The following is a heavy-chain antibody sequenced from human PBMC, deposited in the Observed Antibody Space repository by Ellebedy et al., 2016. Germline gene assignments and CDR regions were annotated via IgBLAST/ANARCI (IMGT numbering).Heavy chain of an antibody. J-gene: IGHJ5*02. D-gene: IGHD3-16*01. CDR3: ARGVGGTSLNWFDP. V-gene: IGHV3-21*01. CDR2: ISSSGSNI. CDR1: ASTFSGYT. Sequence: GESLKISXAASASTFSGYTMNWVRKAPGKGLEWVSSISSSGSNIYYADSVKGRFTISRDNAKNSVYLQMNSLRGEDTAVYYCARGVGGTSLNWFDPWGQGTLVTVSS.